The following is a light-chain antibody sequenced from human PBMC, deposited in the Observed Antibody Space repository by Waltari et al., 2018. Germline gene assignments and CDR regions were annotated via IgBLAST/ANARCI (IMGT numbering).Light chain of an antibody. J-gene: IGLJ2*01. CDR2: SNH. Sequence: QSVLTQPPSASGTPGQRVTISCSGSSSNIGSNTVNCYQQLPGTAPNLPIHSNHQPPTGVPDRFSGSKSGTSASLAISGLQSEDEADYYCAAWDDSLNGVVFGGRTKLTVL. CDR1: SSNIGSNT. CDR3: AAWDDSLNGVV. V-gene: IGLV1-44*01.